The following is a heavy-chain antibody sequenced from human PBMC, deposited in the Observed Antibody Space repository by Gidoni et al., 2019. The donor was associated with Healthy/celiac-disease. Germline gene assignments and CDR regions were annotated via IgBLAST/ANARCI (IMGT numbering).Heavy chain of an antibody. J-gene: IGHJ4*02. CDR1: GYSFTSYW. CDR2: IYPGDSDT. V-gene: IGHV5-51*01. Sequence: QLLRSGAEVTELGESLKISCKGSGYSFTSYWIGWVRQMPGKGLEWMGIIYPGDSDTRYSPSFQGQVTISADKSLSTAYLQWSSLKASYTAMYYCARGITIFGVVIFDYWGQGTLVTVSS. CDR3: ARGITIFGVVIFDY. D-gene: IGHD3-3*01.